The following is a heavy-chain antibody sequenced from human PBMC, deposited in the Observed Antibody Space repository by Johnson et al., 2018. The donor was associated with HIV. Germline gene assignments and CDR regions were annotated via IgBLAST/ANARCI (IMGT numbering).Heavy chain of an antibody. J-gene: IGHJ3*02. CDR2: IYSGGDT. CDR3: AKDRLAMGILDI. V-gene: IGHV3-NL1*01. D-gene: IGHD5-18*01. CDR1: GFTFSDYG. Sequence: VQLVESGGGVVQPGRSLRLSCAASGFTFSDYGMHWVRQAPGKGLEWVSIIYSGGDTYYADSVKGRFTISRDNSKNMLYLQVNSLRAEDTAIYYCAKDRLAMGILDIWGQGTVVIVSS.